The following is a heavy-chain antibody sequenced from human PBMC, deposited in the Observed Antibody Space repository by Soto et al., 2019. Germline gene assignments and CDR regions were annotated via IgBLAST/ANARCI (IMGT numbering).Heavy chain of an antibody. D-gene: IGHD3-10*01. J-gene: IGHJ4*02. Sequence: PSETLSLTCTVSGGSISSSSYYWGWIRQPPGKGLEWIGSIYYSGSTYYNPSLKSRVTISVDTSKNQFSLKLSSVTAADTAVYYCARHSLSPTWLGDYWGQGTLVTVSS. CDR3: ARHSLSPTWLGDY. V-gene: IGHV4-39*01. CDR1: GGSISSSSYY. CDR2: IYYSGST.